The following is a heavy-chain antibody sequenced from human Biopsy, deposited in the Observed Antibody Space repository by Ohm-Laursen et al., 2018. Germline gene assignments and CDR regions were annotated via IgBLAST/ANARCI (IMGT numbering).Heavy chain of an antibody. CDR2: VFYTGST. CDR1: GDSISSNN. V-gene: IGHV4-59*01. Sequence: SQTLSFTCPVSGDSISSNNWSWLRQPPGKGLEWIGYVFYTGSTDYNSSLQSRVTISVDTSKNHFSLRLRSVTPADTAIYYCARDRGYYSDRTVPGYFDLWGRGTLVTVSS. J-gene: IGHJ2*01. CDR3: ARDRGYYSDRTVPGYFDL. D-gene: IGHD3-22*01.